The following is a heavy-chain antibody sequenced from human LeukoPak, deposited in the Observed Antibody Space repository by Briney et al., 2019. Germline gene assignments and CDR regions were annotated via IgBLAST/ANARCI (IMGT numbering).Heavy chain of an antibody. J-gene: IGHJ4*02. V-gene: IGHV4-34*01. D-gene: IGHD2-15*01. Sequence: SETLSLTCAVYGGSFSGYYWSWIRQPPGKGLEWIGEINHSGGTNYNPSLKSRVTISVDTSKNQFSLKLSSVTAADTAVYYCARGYCSGGSCYSFDYWGQGTLVTVSS. CDR3: ARGYCSGGSCYSFDY. CDR2: INHSGGT. CDR1: GGSFSGYY.